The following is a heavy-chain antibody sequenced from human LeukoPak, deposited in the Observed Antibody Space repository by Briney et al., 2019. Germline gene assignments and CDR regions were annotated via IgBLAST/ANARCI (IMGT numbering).Heavy chain of an antibody. V-gene: IGHV5-51*01. CDR2: VYPATPDT. Sequence: GESLKISCKGSGYSFPNYWIGWVRQMPGKGLEWIGIVYPATPDTTYSPSFQGQVAISADKSISTAYLQWSSLKASDTAMYYCARLLDSSSWFSPFDYWGQGTLVTVSS. D-gene: IGHD6-13*01. CDR3: ARLLDSSSWFSPFDY. CDR1: GYSFPNYW. J-gene: IGHJ4*02.